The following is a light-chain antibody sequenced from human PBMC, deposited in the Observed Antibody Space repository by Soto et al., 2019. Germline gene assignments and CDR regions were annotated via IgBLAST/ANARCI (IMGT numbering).Light chain of an antibody. Sequence: QSALTQPASVSGSPGQSITISCTGTSSDVGGYNYVSWYQQHPGKAPKLMIYDVSNRPSGVSNRFSGSKSGNTASLTISGLQAEDEADYYCSSYTSSSTLVVFGEGTKLTV. CDR2: DVS. V-gene: IGLV2-14*01. J-gene: IGLJ2*01. CDR1: SSDVGGYNY. CDR3: SSYTSSSTLVV.